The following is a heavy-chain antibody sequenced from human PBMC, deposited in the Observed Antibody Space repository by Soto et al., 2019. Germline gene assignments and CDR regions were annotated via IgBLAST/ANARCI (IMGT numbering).Heavy chain of an antibody. V-gene: IGHV1-46*01. J-gene: IGHJ5*02. CDR2: INPSGGST. D-gene: IGHD1-7*01. CDR1: GYTFTSYY. Sequence: ASVKVSCKASGYTFTSYYMHWVRQAPGQGLEWMGIINPSGGSTSYAQKFQGRVTITRDTSTSTAYMELSSLRSEDTAVYYCARPRGTGTSWFDPWGQGTLVTVSS. CDR3: ARPRGTGTSWFDP.